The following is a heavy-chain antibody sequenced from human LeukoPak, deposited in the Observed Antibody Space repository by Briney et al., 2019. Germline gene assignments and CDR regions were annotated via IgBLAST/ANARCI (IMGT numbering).Heavy chain of an antibody. V-gene: IGHV3-30-3*01. J-gene: IGHJ4*02. CDR3: ARGNLYIVATIEDY. D-gene: IGHD5-12*01. CDR2: ITSEGSMK. Sequence: GGSLRLSCAASGFNFSTYAMHWVRQAPGKGLEWVAVITSEGSMKYYADSVKGRFTVSRDNSTNTLYLQLSSLRDEDTSLYYCARGNLYIVATIEDYWGQGTLVTVPS. CDR1: GFNFSTYA.